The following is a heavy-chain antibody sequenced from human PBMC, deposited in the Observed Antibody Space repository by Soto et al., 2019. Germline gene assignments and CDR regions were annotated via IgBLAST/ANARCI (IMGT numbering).Heavy chain of an antibody. Sequence: GGSLRLSCAASGFTFSSYAMHWVRQAPGKGLEWVAVISYDGSNKYYADSVKGRFTISRDNSKNTLYLQMNSLRAEDTAVYYCARDAPLGYCSSTSCYPDYWGQGTLVTVSS. CDR2: ISYDGSNK. V-gene: IGHV3-30-3*01. J-gene: IGHJ4*02. CDR1: GFTFSSYA. CDR3: ARDAPLGYCSSTSCYPDY. D-gene: IGHD2-2*01.